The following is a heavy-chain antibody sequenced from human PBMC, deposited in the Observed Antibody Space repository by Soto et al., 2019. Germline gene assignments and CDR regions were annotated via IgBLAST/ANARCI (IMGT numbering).Heavy chain of an antibody. Sequence: SETLSLTCTVSGGSISSSSYYWGWIRQPPGKGLEWIGSIYYSGSTYYNPALKSRVTISVDTSKNQFSLRLSSVTAADTAVYYCARTYDSSGYDYWGQGTLVTVSS. CDR2: IYYSGST. CDR3: ARTYDSSGYDY. J-gene: IGHJ4*02. V-gene: IGHV4-39*01. D-gene: IGHD3-22*01. CDR1: GGSISSSSYY.